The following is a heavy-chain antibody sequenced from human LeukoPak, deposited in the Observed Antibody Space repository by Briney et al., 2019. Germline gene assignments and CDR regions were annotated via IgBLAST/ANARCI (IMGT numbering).Heavy chain of an antibody. D-gene: IGHD3-22*01. Sequence: GGSLRLSCAASGFTFSSYWMHWVRQAPGKGLVWVSRINSDGSSTSYADSVKGRFTISRDNAKNTLYLQMNSLRAEDTAVYYCARASYDSSGYYLYYFDYWGQGTLVTVSS. CDR1: GFTFSSYW. CDR3: ARASYDSSGYYLYYFDY. CDR2: INSDGSST. J-gene: IGHJ4*02. V-gene: IGHV3-74*01.